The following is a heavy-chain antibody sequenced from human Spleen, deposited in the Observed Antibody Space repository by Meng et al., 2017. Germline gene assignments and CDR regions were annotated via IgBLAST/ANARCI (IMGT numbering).Heavy chain of an antibody. Sequence: QVPLQPVGAGLLKPSETLSLTCVVSGGSFSDYYWSWIRQPPGKGLEWIGEINHSGSTNYNPSLESRATISVDTSQNNLSLKLSSVTAADSAVYYCARGPTTMAHDFDYWGQGTLVTVSS. D-gene: IGHD4-11*01. CDR1: GGSFSDYY. CDR2: INHSGST. V-gene: IGHV4-34*01. J-gene: IGHJ4*02. CDR3: ARGPTTMAHDFDY.